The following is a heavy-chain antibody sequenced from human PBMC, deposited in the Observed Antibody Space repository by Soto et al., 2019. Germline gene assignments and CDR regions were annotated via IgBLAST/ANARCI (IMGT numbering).Heavy chain of an antibody. CDR2: IYHSGST. J-gene: IGHJ4*01. Sequence: PSETLSLTCAVYGGSFSGYSWSWIRQPPGKGLEWIGYIYHSGSTYYNPSLKSRVTISVDRSKNQFSLKLSSVTAADTAVYYCARGRNYYGSGDPYYFDYWGQGTLVTVS. CDR3: ARGRNYYGSGDPYYFDY. V-gene: IGHV4-30-2*01. CDR1: GGSFSGYS. D-gene: IGHD3-10*01.